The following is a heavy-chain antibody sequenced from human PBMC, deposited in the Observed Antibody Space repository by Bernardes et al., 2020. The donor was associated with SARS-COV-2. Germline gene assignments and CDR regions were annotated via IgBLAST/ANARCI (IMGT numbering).Heavy chain of an antibody. Sequence: SETLSLTCAVYGGSFSGYYWSWIRQPPGKGLEWIGEINHSGSTNYNPSLKSRVTISVDTSKNQFSLKLSSVTAADTAVYYCARSGSSGSYRAWGQGTLVTVSS. D-gene: IGHD3-10*01. V-gene: IGHV4-34*01. CDR2: INHSGST. CDR1: GGSFSGYY. J-gene: IGHJ4*02. CDR3: ARSGSSGSYRA.